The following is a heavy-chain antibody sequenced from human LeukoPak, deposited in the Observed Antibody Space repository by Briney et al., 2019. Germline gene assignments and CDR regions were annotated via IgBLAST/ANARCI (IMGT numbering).Heavy chain of an antibody. CDR2: ISGSGGST. V-gene: IGHV3-23*01. Sequence: GRSLRLSCAASGFTFSSYAMSWVRQAPGKGLEWVSTISGSGGSTSYADSVKGRFTISRDNSKNTLYLQMNSLRAEDTAVYYCAKDRALHSTVVTTYAEYFHHWGQGTLVTVSS. J-gene: IGHJ1*01. CDR1: GFTFSSYA. D-gene: IGHD4-23*01. CDR3: AKDRALHSTVVTTYAEYFHH.